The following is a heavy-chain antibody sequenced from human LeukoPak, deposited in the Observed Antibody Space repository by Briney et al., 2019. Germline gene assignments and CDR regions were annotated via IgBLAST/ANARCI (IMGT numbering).Heavy chain of an antibody. D-gene: IGHD6-13*01. V-gene: IGHV1-69*13. CDR2: IIPIFGTA. CDR3: ACTWVSSSRSFDY. Sequence: ASVKVSCKASGGTFSSYAISWVRQAPGQGLEWMGGIIPIFGTANYAQKFQGRVTITADESTSTAYMELSSLRSEDTAVYYCACTWVSSSRSFDYWGQGTLVTVSS. CDR1: GGTFSSYA. J-gene: IGHJ4*02.